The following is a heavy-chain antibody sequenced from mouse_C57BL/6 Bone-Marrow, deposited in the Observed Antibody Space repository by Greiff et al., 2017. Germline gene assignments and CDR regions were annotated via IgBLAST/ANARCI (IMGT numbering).Heavy chain of an antibody. CDR1: GFSFNTYA. CDR2: IRSKSNNYAT. CDR3: VRLYGSSGAY. J-gene: IGHJ3*01. D-gene: IGHD1-1*01. Sequence: EVHLVESGGGLVQPKGSLKLSCAASGFSFNTYAMNWVRQAPGKGLEWVARIRSKSNNYATYYADSVKDRFTISRDDSESMLYLQMNNLKTEDTAMYYCVRLYGSSGAYWGQGTLVTVSA. V-gene: IGHV10-1*01.